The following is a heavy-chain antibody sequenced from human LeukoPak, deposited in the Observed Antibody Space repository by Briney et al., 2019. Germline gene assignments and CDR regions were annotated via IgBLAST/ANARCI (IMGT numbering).Heavy chain of an antibody. V-gene: IGHV3-49*03. CDR1: GFTFGDYA. Sequence: GGSLRLSCTASGFTFGDYAMSWFRQAPGKGLEWVGFIRSKAYGGTTEYAASVKGRFTISRDDSKSIAYLQMNSLKTEDTAVYYCTRDATGGYNPYYFDYWGQGTLVTVSS. CDR3: TRDATGGYNPYYFDY. J-gene: IGHJ4*02. D-gene: IGHD5-24*01. CDR2: IRSKAYGGTT.